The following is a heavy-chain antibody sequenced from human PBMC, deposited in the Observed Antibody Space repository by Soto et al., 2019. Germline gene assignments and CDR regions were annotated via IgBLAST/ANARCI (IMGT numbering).Heavy chain of an antibody. V-gene: IGHV3-30*18. CDR1: GFTFSTHG. CDR2: ISHDGSKK. Sequence: QVQLVESGGGVVHPGTSLRLSCAASGFTFSTHGMHWVRQAPGKGPEWVAVISHDGSKKYYVESVEGRFTISRENSKKIGHLQMNNVRAEDTAVYYCAKDKGPYYDFWSGQRWFDPWGQGTLVTVSS. D-gene: IGHD3-3*01. J-gene: IGHJ5*02. CDR3: AKDKGPYYDFWSGQRWFDP.